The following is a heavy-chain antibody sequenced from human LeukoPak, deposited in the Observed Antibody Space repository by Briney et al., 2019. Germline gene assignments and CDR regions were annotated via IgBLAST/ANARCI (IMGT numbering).Heavy chain of an antibody. CDR1: GFTFSSYG. J-gene: IGHJ4*02. CDR3: ARGADDVKYYYGSGSYYNKGIDY. Sequence: PGGSLRLSCAASGFTFSSYGMHWVRQAPGKGLEWVAVIWYDGSNKYYADSVKGRFTISRDNSKNTLYLQMNSLRAEDTAVCYCARGADDVKYYYGSGSYYNKGIDYWGQGTLVTVSS. V-gene: IGHV3-33*01. CDR2: IWYDGSNK. D-gene: IGHD3-10*01.